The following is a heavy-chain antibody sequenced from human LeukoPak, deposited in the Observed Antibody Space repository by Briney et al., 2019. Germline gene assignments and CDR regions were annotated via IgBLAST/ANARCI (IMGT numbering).Heavy chain of an antibody. J-gene: IGHJ4*02. D-gene: IGHD1-26*01. V-gene: IGHV4-59*01. CDR2: IYYSGST. Sequence: KPSETLSLTCTVSGGSISSYYWSWIRQPPGKGLEWIGYIYYSGSTNYNPSLKSRVTISVDTSKNQFSLKLSSVTAADTAVYYCARGRSGSYIRPYYYFDYWGQGTLVTVSS. CDR3: ARGRSGSYIRPYYYFDY. CDR1: GGSISSYY.